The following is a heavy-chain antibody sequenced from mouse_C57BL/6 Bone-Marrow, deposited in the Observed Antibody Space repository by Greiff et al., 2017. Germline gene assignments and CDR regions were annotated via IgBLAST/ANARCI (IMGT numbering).Heavy chain of an antibody. J-gene: IGHJ3*01. Sequence: VQLQQSGPELVKPGASVKISCKASGYTFTDYYMNWVKQSHGKSLEWIGDINPNNGGTSYNQKFKGKATLTVDKSSSTAYMELRSLTSEDSAVYYCALDYDSFADWGQGTLVTVSA. CDR3: ALDYDSFAD. CDR2: INPNNGGT. D-gene: IGHD2-4*01. V-gene: IGHV1-26*01. CDR1: GYTFTDYY.